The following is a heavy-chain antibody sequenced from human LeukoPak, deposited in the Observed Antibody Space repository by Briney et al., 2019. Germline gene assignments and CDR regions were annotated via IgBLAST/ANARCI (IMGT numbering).Heavy chain of an antibody. V-gene: IGHV4-59*01. CDR1: GGSISSYY. CDR3: ARDHSSGLHFDY. D-gene: IGHD6-19*01. CDR2: IYYSGST. J-gene: IGHJ4*02. Sequence: SETLSLTCTVSGGSISSYYWSWIRQPPGKGLEWIGYIYYSGSTNYNPSLKSRVTISVDTSKNQFSPKLSSVTAADTAVYYCARDHSSGLHFDYWGQGTLVTVSS.